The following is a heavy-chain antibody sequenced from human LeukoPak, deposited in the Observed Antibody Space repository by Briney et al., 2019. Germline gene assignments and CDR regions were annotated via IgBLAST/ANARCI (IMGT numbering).Heavy chain of an antibody. J-gene: IGHJ6*04. D-gene: IGHD1-1*01. Sequence: PGGSLRLSCAASGFTFSSYGMHWVRQAPGKGLEWVAVISYDGSNKYYADSVKGRFTISRDNSKNTLYLQMNSLRAEDTAVYYCAKDPRVVWNDDYYYGMDVWGKGTTVTVSS. CDR3: AKDPRVVWNDDYYYGMDV. CDR2: ISYDGSNK. CDR1: GFTFSSYG. V-gene: IGHV3-30*18.